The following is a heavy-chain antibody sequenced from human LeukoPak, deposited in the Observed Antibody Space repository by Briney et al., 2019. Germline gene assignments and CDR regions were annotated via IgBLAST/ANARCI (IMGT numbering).Heavy chain of an antibody. Sequence: SETLSLTCTVSGGAISRWCWSWLRQPAGKGLEWIGRFCTTGSTNYSPSLKSRVTISVDTSKNQFSLKLSSVTAADTAVYYCASILTDNIVVVPAAPLWWGQGTLVTVSS. CDR3: ASILTDNIVVVPAAPLW. CDR2: FCTTGST. D-gene: IGHD2-2*01. J-gene: IGHJ4*02. V-gene: IGHV4-4*07. CDR1: GGAISRWC.